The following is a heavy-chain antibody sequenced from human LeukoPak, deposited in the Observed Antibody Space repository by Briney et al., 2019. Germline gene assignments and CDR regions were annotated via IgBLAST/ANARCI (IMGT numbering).Heavy chain of an antibody. J-gene: IGHJ4*02. D-gene: IGHD3-16*02. Sequence: TGESLKISCKGSGYSFTTYWIAWVRQMSGKGLEWMGIIYPRDSDIRYSPPFQGQVTISADKSISTAYLQWNSLKASDTAMYYCARMIGLGEVSPYFDYWGQGSLVTASS. CDR1: GYSFTTYW. CDR2: IYPRDSDI. CDR3: ARMIGLGEVSPYFDY. V-gene: IGHV5-51*01.